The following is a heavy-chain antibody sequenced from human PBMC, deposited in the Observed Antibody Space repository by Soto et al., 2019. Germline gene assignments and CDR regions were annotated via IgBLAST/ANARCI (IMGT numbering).Heavy chain of an antibody. Sequence: GGSLRLSCAASGFTFSSYAMSWVRQAPGKGLEWVSAISGSGGSTYYADSVKGRFTISRDNAKNTLYLQMNSLRAEDTAVYYCAREGPYGSGSYYYYYYGMDVWGQGTTVTVSS. CDR1: GFTFSSYA. V-gene: IGHV3-23*01. CDR3: AREGPYGSGSYYYYYYGMDV. D-gene: IGHD3-10*01. J-gene: IGHJ6*02. CDR2: ISGSGGST.